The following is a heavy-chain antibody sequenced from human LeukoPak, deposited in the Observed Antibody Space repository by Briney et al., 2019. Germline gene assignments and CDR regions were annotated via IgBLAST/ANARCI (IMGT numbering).Heavy chain of an antibody. CDR2: ISSSSSYI. CDR1: GFTFSSYS. D-gene: IGHD1-26*01. J-gene: IGHJ6*03. CDR3: ARDSGSYYHYYYYMDV. Sequence: GGSLRLSCAASGFTFSSYSMNWVRQAPGKGLEWVSSISSSSSYIYYADSVKGRFTISRDNAKNSLYLQMNSLRAEDTAVYYCARDSGSYYHYYYYMDVWGKGTTVTVSS. V-gene: IGHV3-21*01.